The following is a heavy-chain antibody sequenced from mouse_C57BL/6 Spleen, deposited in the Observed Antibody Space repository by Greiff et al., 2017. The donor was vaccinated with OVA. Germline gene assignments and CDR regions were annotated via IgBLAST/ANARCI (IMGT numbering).Heavy chain of an antibody. D-gene: IGHD3-3*01. CDR3: ARDRESSWYFDV. J-gene: IGHJ1*03. Sequence: EVKLQESGPGLVKPSQSLSLTCSVTGYSITSGYYWNWIRQFPGNKLEWMGYISYDGSNNYNPSLKNRISITRDTSKNQFFLKLNSVTTEDTATYYCARDRESSWYFDVWGTGTTVTVSS. V-gene: IGHV3-6*01. CDR1: GYSITSGYY. CDR2: ISYDGSN.